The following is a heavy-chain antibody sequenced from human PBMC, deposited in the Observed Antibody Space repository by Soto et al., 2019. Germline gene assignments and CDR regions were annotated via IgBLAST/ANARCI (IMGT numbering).Heavy chain of an antibody. V-gene: IGHV4-39*02. J-gene: IGHJ5*02. CDR1: GGSISSSSYY. CDR2: IYYSGST. CDR3: ARDNSGWYGGNWFDP. Sequence: SETLSLTCTVSGGSISSSSYYWGWIRQPPGKGLEWIGSIYYSGSTYYNPSLKSRVTISVDTSKNQFSLKLSSVTAADTAVYYCARDNSGWYGGNWFDPWGQRTLVTVSS. D-gene: IGHD6-19*01.